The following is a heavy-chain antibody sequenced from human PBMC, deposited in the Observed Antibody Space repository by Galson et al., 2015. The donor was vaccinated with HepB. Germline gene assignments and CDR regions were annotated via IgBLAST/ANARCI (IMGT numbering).Heavy chain of an antibody. CDR2: IIPIFGTA. CDR3: ARFSNLAVAGTYQYCFDY. D-gene: IGHD6-19*01. V-gene: IGHV1-69*13. Sequence: SVKVSCKASGCTFSSYAISWVRQAPGQGLEWMGGIIPIFGTATYAQKFTGRVTITVDESTSTAYMELSSLRAEDTAVYYCARFSNLAVAGTYQYCFDYWGQGTLVTVSS. CDR1: GCTFSSYA. J-gene: IGHJ4*02.